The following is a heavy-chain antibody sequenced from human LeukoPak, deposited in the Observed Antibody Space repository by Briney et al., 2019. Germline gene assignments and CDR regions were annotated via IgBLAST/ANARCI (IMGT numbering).Heavy chain of an antibody. CDR3: AKDRWKTVLRGPDY. D-gene: IGHD3-10*01. V-gene: IGHV3-23*01. CDR1: GFTFSSYA. CDR2: ISGSGGGT. Sequence: GGSLRLSCAASGFTFSSYAMSWVRQAPGKGLGWVSGISGSGGGTFYVDSMRGRFTVSRDNSKNTLYLQMDSLRPEDTATYYCAKDRWKTVLRGPDYWGQGTLVTVSS. J-gene: IGHJ4*02.